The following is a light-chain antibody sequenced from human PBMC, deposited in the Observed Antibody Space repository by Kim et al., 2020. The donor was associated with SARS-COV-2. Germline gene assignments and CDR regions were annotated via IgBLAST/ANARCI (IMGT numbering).Light chain of an antibody. CDR3: QQYNNWPPT. CDR1: QSVSSR. Sequence: EIVMTQSPATLSVSPGERATVSCRASQSVSSRLAWYQQKPGQALRLLIYGASTRATGIPARFSGSESGTEFTLTISSLQSEDFAVYYCQQYNNWPPTFGQGIKVDIK. J-gene: IGKJ1*01. V-gene: IGKV3-15*01. CDR2: GAS.